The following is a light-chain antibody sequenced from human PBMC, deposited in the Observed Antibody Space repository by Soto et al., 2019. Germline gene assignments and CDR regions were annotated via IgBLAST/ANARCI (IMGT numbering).Light chain of an antibody. CDR2: DVS. V-gene: IGKV3-11*01. CDR3: LQCNNGPPIH. Sequence: EIVLTQSPATMSLSPGERATLSGRASQSVSKCLAWYQQKPGQAPRLLIYDVSGRAPGIPARFSGSGSGTDCTLSISCLEPEDFSVYYCLQCNNGPPIHFGQGTRLEI. CDR1: QSVSKC. J-gene: IGKJ5*01.